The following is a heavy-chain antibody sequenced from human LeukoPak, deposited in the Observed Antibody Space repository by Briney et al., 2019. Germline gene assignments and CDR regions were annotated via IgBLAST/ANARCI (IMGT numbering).Heavy chain of an antibody. V-gene: IGHV4-59*01. CDR2: IYYSGST. CDR1: GGSISSYY. Sequence: SETLSLTCTVSGGSISSYYWSWIRQPPGKGLEWIGYIYYSGSTNYNPSLKSRVTISVDTSKNQFSLKLSSVTAADTAVYYCATSSEGVSFDYWGQGTLVTVSS. CDR3: ATSSEGVSFDY. J-gene: IGHJ4*02. D-gene: IGHD3-10*01.